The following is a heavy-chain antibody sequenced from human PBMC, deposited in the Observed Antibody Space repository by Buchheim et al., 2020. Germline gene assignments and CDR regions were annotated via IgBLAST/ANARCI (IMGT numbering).Heavy chain of an antibody. CDR2: ITDSGSRT. J-gene: IGHJ4*02. D-gene: IGHD3-22*01. Sequence: VQLVESGGGVVQPGRSLRLSCAASGFAFSSYAMSWVRQAPGKGLEWVSGITDSGSRTYFADSVKGRFTISRDNSKNTLYLQMNSLRAEDTAVYYCAKRVYYDSSGYSYYFDSWGQGTL. CDR3: AKRVYYDSSGYSYYFDS. V-gene: IGHV3-23*04. CDR1: GFAFSSYA.